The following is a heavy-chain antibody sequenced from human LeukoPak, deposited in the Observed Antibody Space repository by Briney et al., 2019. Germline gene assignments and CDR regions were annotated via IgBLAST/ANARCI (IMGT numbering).Heavy chain of an antibody. D-gene: IGHD3-3*01. CDR3: AYAKRITIFGVVTTDAFDI. V-gene: IGHV1-69*05. CDR2: IIPIFGTA. CDR1: GGTFSSYA. J-gene: IGHJ3*02. Sequence: SVKVSCKASGGTFSSYAISWVRQAPGQGLEWMGGIIPIFGTANYAQKFQGRVTITTDESTSTAYMELSSLRSEDTAVYYCAYAKRITIFGVVTTDAFDIWGQGTMVIVSS.